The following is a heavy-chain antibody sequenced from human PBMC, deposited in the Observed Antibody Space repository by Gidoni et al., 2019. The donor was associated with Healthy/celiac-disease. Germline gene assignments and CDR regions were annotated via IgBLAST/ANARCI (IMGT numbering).Heavy chain of an antibody. D-gene: IGHD1-20*01. CDR1: GFTFDDYA. V-gene: IGHV3-9*01. CDR2: ISWNSGSI. CDR3: AKEMHNWNQLLYGMDV. Sequence: EVQLVESGGGLVQPGRSLRLSCAASGFTFDDYAMHWVRQAPGKGLEWVAGISWNSGSIGYADSVKGRFTISRDNAKNSLYLQMNSLRAEDTALYYCAKEMHNWNQLLYGMDVWGQGTTVTVSS. J-gene: IGHJ6*02.